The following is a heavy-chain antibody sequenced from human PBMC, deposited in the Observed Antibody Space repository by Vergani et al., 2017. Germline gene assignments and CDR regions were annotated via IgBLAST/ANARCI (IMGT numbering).Heavy chain of an antibody. CDR2: IWYDGSNK. D-gene: IGHD2-15*01. CDR1: GFTFSSYE. Sequence: VQLVESGGGLVQPGGSLRLSCAASGFTFSSYEMNWVRQAPGKGLEWVAVIWYDGSNKYYADSVKGRFTISRDNSNNTLYLQMNSLRAEDTAVYYCAGEGTVVVVAATPVSGMDVWGQGTTVTVSS. J-gene: IGHJ6*02. V-gene: IGHV3-33*08. CDR3: AGEGTVVVVAATPVSGMDV.